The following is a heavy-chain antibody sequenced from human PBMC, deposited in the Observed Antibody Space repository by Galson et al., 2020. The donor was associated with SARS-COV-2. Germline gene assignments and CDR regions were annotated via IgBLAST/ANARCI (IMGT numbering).Heavy chain of an antibody. CDR3: ARRGTYPSFDDY. V-gene: IGHV1-18*01. CDR2: ISSYNGNT. Sequence: ASVKVSCKASGYTFTNYGISWVRQAPGQGLEWMGWISSYNGNTNYAQKFQGRVTMTTDTSTSTAYMELRSLRSDDTAVYYCARRGTYPSFDDYWGQGTLVTVSS. CDR1: GYTFTNYG. J-gene: IGHJ4*03. D-gene: IGHD3-9*01.